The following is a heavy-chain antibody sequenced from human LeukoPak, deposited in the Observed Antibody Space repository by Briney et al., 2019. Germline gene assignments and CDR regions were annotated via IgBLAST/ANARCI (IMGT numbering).Heavy chain of an antibody. CDR2: INWKGDDT. Sequence: GGSLRLPCAASGFTYDDHGMNWVRQGPGKGPEWVSGINWKGDDTGYADSVKGRFTISKDNAKNSLYLQMESLRGEDTALYFCARAGRGHTSDGAYYYQMDVWGKGTTVTVSS. J-gene: IGHJ6*03. D-gene: IGHD1-1*01. CDR1: GFTYDDHG. V-gene: IGHV3-20*04. CDR3: ARAGRGHTSDGAYYYQMDV.